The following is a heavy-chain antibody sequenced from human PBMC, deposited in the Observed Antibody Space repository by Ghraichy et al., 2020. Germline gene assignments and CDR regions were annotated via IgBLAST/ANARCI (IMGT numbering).Heavy chain of an antibody. CDR1: GGSFSGYY. V-gene: IGHV4-34*01. J-gene: IGHJ4*02. Sequence: SETLSLTFAVYGGSFSGYYWTWIRQPPGQGLEWIGEINHGGSTNYNPSLKSRVTISVDTSKNQISLKLSSVTAADTAVYYCARGIGKRDYYGSGSYYIRWGQGTLVTVSS. D-gene: IGHD3-10*01. CDR2: INHGGST. CDR3: ARGIGKRDYYGSGSYYIR.